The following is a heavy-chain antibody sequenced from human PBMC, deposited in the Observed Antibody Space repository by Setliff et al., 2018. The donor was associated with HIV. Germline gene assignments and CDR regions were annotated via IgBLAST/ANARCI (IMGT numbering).Heavy chain of an antibody. J-gene: IGHJ4*02. CDR2: IYYSGST. CDR1: GGSISSSSYY. V-gene: IGHV4-39*01. CDR3: ARLLHYSNSFFDY. Sequence: SETLSLTCTVSGGSISSSSYYWGWIRQPPGKGLEWIGTIYYSGSTYYNPSLKSRVTISVDTSKNQFSLKLNSVTAADTAVYYCARLLHYSNSFFDYWGQGTLVTVSS. D-gene: IGHD6-6*01.